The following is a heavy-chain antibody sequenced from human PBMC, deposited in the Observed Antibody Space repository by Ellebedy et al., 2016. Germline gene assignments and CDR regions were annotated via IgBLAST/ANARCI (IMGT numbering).Heavy chain of an antibody. CDR1: GFTFSSSA. CDR3: AKEGLRWNLHYFDH. CDR2: ISGSGGGT. D-gene: IGHD4-23*01. J-gene: IGHJ4*02. Sequence: GGSLRLXCAASGFTFSSSAMTWVRQAPGKGLEWVSGISGSGGGTDYADSVRGRFTISRDNSKNMLFLRMNSLRVDDTAVYYCAKEGLRWNLHYFDHWGRGTLVTVSS. V-gene: IGHV3-23*01.